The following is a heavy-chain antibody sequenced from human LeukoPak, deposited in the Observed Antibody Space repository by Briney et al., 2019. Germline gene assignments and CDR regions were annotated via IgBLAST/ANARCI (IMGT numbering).Heavy chain of an antibody. CDR3: ARAKQNDYVWGSYRHTAFFDY. J-gene: IGHJ4*02. V-gene: IGHV3-30*02. CDR1: GFTFSSYG. CDR2: IQFDGSNE. D-gene: IGHD3-16*02. Sequence: GGSLRLSCAASGFTFSSYGMHWVRQAPGKGLEWVAYIQFDGSNEQYADSVKGRFSISRDSSKNILYLQMNSLRAEDTAVYYCARAKQNDYVWGSYRHTAFFDYWGQGTLVTVSS.